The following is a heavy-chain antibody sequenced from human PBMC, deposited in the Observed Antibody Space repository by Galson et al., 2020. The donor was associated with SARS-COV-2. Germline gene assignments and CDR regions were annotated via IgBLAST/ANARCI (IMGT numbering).Heavy chain of an antibody. D-gene: IGHD6-13*01. CDR1: GFTFSSYA. CDR3: AKNRPGTFLDY. CDR2: IGTSSDT. V-gene: IGHV3-23*01. J-gene: IGHJ4*02. Sequence: GGSLRLSCTSSGFTFSSYAMNWVRQAPRKGLEWASSIGTSSDTYYADSVKGRFTVSRDNSKNTLYLQMSSLRAEDTAVYYCAKNRPGTFLDYWGQGALVTVSS.